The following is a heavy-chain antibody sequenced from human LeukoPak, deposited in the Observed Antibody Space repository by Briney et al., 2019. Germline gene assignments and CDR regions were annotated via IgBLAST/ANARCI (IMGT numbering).Heavy chain of an antibody. CDR3: ARRPRAAGTDYYYYYMDV. V-gene: IGHV3-74*01. D-gene: IGHD6-13*01. J-gene: IGHJ6*03. Sequence: PGGSLRLSCAASGFTFSSYWMHWVRQAPGKGLVWVSRINSDGSSTSYADSVKGRFTISRDNAKNTLYLQMNSLRAEDTAVYYCARRPRAAGTDYYYYYMDVWGKGTTVTVSS. CDR1: GFTFSSYW. CDR2: INSDGSST.